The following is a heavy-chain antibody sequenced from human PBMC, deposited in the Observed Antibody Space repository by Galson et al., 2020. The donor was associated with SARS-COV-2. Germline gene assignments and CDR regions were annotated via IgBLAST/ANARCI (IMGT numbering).Heavy chain of an antibody. Sequence: SETLSLTCTVSGGSISSSSYYWGWIRQPPGKGLEWIGSIYYSGSTYYNPSLKSRVTISVDTSKNQFSLKLSSVTAADTAVYYCARVAHYDSSGYLLGAFDMWGQGTMVTVCS. CDR3: ARVAHYDSSGYLLGAFDM. D-gene: IGHD3-22*01. CDR1: GGSISSSSYY. V-gene: IGHV4-39*01. CDR2: IYYSGST. J-gene: IGHJ3*02.